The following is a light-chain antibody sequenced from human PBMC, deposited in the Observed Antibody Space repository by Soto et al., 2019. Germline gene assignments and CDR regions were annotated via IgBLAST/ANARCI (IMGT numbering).Light chain of an antibody. V-gene: IGKV2-28*01. J-gene: IGKJ4*01. CDR2: LGS. CDR3: AQGLATPFT. Sequence: EIVLTQSPLSLPVTPGAPASISCRSSRNLLHSNGYYYLDWYLQKPGQSPQLLIYLGSNRASGVPDRFSGSGSGTDFTLTISRVEAEDVGVYFCAQGLATPFTFGGGTKVEIK. CDR1: RNLLHSNGYYY.